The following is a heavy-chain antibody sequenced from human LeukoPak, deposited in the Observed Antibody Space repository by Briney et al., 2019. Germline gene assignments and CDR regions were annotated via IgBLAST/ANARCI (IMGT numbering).Heavy chain of an antibody. D-gene: IGHD6-19*01. Sequence: GGSLRLSCAASGFTFSSYAMHWVRQAPGKGLEWVAFIRYDGSNKYYADSVKGRFTISRDNSKNTLYLQMNSLRAEDTAVYYCAKDIVFGYSSGRWGQGTLVTVSS. CDR1: GFTFSSYA. CDR3: AKDIVFGYSSGR. V-gene: IGHV3-30*02. CDR2: IRYDGSNK. J-gene: IGHJ4*02.